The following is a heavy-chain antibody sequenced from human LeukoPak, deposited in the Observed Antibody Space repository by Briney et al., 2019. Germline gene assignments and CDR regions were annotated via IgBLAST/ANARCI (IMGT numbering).Heavy chain of an antibody. J-gene: IGHJ4*02. CDR1: GFTFSSYA. D-gene: IGHD3-16*02. CDR3: ARDNVWGSYRYTDYFDY. Sequence: PGGSLRLSCAASGFTFSSYAMSWVRQAPGKGLEWVSAISGSGGSTYYADSVKGRFTISRDNSKNTLYLQMNSLRAEDTAVYYCARDNVWGSYRYTDYFDYWGQGTLVTVSS. CDR2: ISGSGGST. V-gene: IGHV3-23*01.